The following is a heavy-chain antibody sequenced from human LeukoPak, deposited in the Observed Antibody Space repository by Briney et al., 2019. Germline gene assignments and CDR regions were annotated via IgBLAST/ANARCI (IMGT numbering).Heavy chain of an antibody. CDR2: ISSSSYI. D-gene: IGHD1-26*01. J-gene: IGHJ4*02. CDR3: AREGVGATTGVCDY. CDR1: GLTFSSYS. V-gene: IGHV3-21*01. Sequence: GGSLTLSCAASGLTFSSYSMNWVRHAPGKGLEWVSSISSSSYIYYADSVKGRFTISRDNAKNSLYLQMNSLRAEDTAVYYCAREGVGATTGVCDYWGEGTLVAVSS.